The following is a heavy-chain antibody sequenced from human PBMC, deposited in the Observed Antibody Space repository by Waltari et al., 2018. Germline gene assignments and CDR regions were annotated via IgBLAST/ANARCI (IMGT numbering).Heavy chain of an antibody. Sequence: EVQLVESGGALVQPGGSLSLSWAASGFTFSGYWMSWVRQAPGKGLEWVANIKDDGSEKYYVDSVKGRFTISRDNAKNSLYLQLNSLRAEDTAIYYCVSMVRRSSFDYWGQGTLVTVST. CDR3: VSMVRRSSFDY. J-gene: IGHJ4*02. CDR2: IKDDGSEK. V-gene: IGHV3-7*01. CDR1: GFTFSGYW. D-gene: IGHD3-10*01.